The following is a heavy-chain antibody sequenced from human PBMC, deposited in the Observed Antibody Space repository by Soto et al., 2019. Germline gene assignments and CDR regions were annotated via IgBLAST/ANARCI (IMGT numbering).Heavy chain of an antibody. CDR3: ARGGLVPTRGVFDY. J-gene: IGHJ4*02. D-gene: IGHD1-26*01. V-gene: IGHV4-59*01. CDR1: GGSFSGYY. Sequence: QVHLQESGPGLVKPPETLSLTCSASGGSFSGYYWSWIRQSPGKGLEWIGSIYYTGSTKYNLSLKGRATISVDSSSSRFSLRLNSLTAADTALDYCARGGLVPTRGVFDYWGRGARVTVAS. CDR2: IYYTGST.